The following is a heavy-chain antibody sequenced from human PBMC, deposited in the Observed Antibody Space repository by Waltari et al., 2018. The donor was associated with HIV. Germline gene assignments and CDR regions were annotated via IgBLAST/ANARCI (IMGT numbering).Heavy chain of an antibody. CDR2: ISSISMYI. CDR1: GFTFSSYS. J-gene: IGHJ6*02. D-gene: IGHD3-22*01. V-gene: IGHV3-21*01. Sequence: EVQLVESGGGLVKPGGSLRLSCAASGFTFSSYSMNWVRQAPGKGLEWVSSISSISMYISDADSVKGRFTISRDNAKNSLYLQMNSLGAEDTAVYYCARQDSSGGNYYYGMDVWGQGTTVTVSS. CDR3: ARQDSSGGNYYYGMDV.